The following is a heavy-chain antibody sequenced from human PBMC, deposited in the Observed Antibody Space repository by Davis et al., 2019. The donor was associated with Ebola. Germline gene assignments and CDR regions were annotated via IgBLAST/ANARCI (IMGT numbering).Heavy chain of an antibody. V-gene: IGHV4-4*07. CDR1: AGSVSYYY. Sequence: PSETLSLTCTVSAGSVSYYYWNWIRQAAGKGLEWIGRVHTGEDGNYNPSLKSRVTMSVDTSKTQFSLKLQSVTAADTAVYYCARVGVDIVLMKYDYYFHAWGQGTLVTVSS. D-gene: IGHD2-8*01. CDR3: ARVGVDIVLMKYDYYFHA. J-gene: IGHJ4*02. CDR2: VHTGEDG.